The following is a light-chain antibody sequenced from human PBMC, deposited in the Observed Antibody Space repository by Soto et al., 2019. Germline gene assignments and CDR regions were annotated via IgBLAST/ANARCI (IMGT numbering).Light chain of an antibody. CDR2: SAS. J-gene: IGKJ4*01. CDR3: QQSHTNPLT. Sequence: DIQMTQSPSSLSASVGDSVTISCRASQRISRNLNWYQQKPGKAPKLLIFSASGLQSGVPSRFSGGGYGTKFTLTISSLQLEDFATYYCQQSHTNPLTFGGGTKVEIK. V-gene: IGKV1-39*01. CDR1: QRISRN.